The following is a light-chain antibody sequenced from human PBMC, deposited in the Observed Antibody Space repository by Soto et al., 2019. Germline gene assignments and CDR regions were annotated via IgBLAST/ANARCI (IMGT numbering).Light chain of an antibody. V-gene: IGKV3D-15*01. CDR1: QSVSSN. CDR3: QQYNNWPLT. Sequence: EIVMTQSPATLSVSPGERATLPCRASQSVSSNLAWYQQKPGQAPRLLIYGAYTRATGIPARFSGSGSGTEFTLTIGSLQSEDFALYYCQQYNNWPLTFGGGTKVEIK. J-gene: IGKJ4*01. CDR2: GAY.